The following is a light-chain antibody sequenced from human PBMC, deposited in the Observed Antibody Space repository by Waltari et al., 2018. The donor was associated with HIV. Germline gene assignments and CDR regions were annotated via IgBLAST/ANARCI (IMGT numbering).Light chain of an antibody. Sequence: QSALTPPASVSGSPGQSITIPCTGTSSDVGRYNIVPWYQQHPGKAPKLMIYEGSKRPSGVSNRFSGSKSCNTASLTISGLQAEDEADYYCCSYAGSSTLEVFGGGTKLTVL. CDR1: SSDVGRYNI. CDR2: EGS. J-gene: IGLJ2*01. V-gene: IGLV2-23*01. CDR3: CSYAGSSTLEV.